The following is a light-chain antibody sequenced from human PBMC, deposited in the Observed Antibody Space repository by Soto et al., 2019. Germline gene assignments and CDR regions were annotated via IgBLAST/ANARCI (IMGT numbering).Light chain of an antibody. J-gene: IGKJ3*01. V-gene: IGKV4-1*01. CDR3: QQYYSFPST. Sequence: DIVMTQSPDSLAVSLGERATINCKSSQSVFYSSYNNNYLAWYQQKSGQPPKPLFFWASTRESGVPDRFSASGSGTDFTLTISSPQAEDVAVYYCQQYYSFPSTFGPGTKVDI. CDR2: WAS. CDR1: QSVFYSSYNNNY.